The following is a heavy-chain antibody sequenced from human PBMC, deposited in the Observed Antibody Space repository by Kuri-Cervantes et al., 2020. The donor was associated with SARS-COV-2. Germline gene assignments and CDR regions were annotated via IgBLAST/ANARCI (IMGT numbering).Heavy chain of an antibody. V-gene: IGHV4-61*01. Sequence: GSLRLSCTVSGGSVSRGSYYWSWIRQPPGKGLEWIGYIYYSGSANYNPSLKSRVTISVDTAKIHFSLKLNSVTAADTAVYYCARGGLELQPGYFRHWGQGTLVTVSS. J-gene: IGHJ1*01. CDR2: IYYSGSA. CDR1: GGSVSRGSYY. CDR3: ARGGLELQPGYFRH. D-gene: IGHD1-7*01.